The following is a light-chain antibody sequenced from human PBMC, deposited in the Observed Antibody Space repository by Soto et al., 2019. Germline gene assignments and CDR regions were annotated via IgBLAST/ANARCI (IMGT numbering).Light chain of an antibody. CDR2: KVS. V-gene: IGKV2-30*01. J-gene: IGKJ2*01. CDR1: QSLAYSDGNTY. Sequence: DVVMTQSPLSLPVTLGQPASISCRSSQSLAYSDGNTYLNWFQQRPGQSPRRLIYKVSNRDSGVPDRFTGSGSGSDVTLIISRVEAEDVGVYYCMQGTHWPPYTFGQGTKLEIK. CDR3: MQGTHWPPYT.